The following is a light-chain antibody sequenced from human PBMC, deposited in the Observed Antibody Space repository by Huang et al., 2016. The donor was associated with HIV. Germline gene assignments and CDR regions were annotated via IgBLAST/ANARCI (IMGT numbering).Light chain of an antibody. V-gene: IGKV3-15*01. CDR1: QSVRDN. CDR2: GSS. CDR3: QQYYSWPRT. Sequence: EIVMTQSPVTLSVSPGGRATLSCWASQSVRDNLAWFQQKPGQAPRLLVRGSSTRATGVPARFSGSGSGTGFTLTITSLQSEEYAVYYCQQYYSWPRTFGPGTRVE. J-gene: IGKJ1*01.